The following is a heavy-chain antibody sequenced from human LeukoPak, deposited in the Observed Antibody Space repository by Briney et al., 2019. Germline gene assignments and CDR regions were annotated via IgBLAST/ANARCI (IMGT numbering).Heavy chain of an antibody. J-gene: IGHJ4*02. CDR2: INWSGRST. CDR3: ARVWAWGMGNDFDY. V-gene: IGHV3-20*04. Sequence: GGSLRLTCVASGCSINNSGMSWVRQAPGKGLEWVSGINWSGRSTGYADSVKGRFTISGDNAKSSLYLQMNSLRVEDTALYCCARVWAWGMGNDFDYWGQGTLVTVSS. CDR1: GCSINNSG. D-gene: IGHD7-27*01.